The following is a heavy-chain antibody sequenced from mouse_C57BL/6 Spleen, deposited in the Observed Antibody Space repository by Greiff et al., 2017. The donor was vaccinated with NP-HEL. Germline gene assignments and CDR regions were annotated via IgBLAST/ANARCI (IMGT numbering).Heavy chain of an antibody. J-gene: IGHJ2*01. CDR2: IWRGGST. CDR1: GFSLTSYG. CDR3: AKNGDYGYEDYFDY. D-gene: IGHD2-2*01. V-gene: IGHV2-5*01. Sequence: VQLVESGPGLVQPSQSLSITCTVSGFSLTSYGVHWVRQSPGKGLEWLGVIWRGGSTDYNAAFMSRLSITKDNSKSQVFFKMNSLQADDTAIYYCAKNGDYGYEDYFDYWGQGTTLTVSS.